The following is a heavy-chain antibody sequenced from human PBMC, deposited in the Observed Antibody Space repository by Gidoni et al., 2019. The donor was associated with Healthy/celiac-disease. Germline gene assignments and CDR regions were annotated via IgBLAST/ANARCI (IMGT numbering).Heavy chain of an antibody. CDR2: INHSGST. V-gene: IGHV4-34*01. Sequence: QVQLQQRGAGLLKPSETLSLTCAVYGGSFSGYYWSWIRQPPGKGLEWIGEINHSGSTNYNPSLKSRVTISVDTSKNQFSLKLSSVTAADTAVYYCARGYRGLLGVGDYWGQGTLVTVSS. D-gene: IGHD1-26*01. CDR1: GGSFSGYY. J-gene: IGHJ4*02. CDR3: ARGYRGLLGVGDY.